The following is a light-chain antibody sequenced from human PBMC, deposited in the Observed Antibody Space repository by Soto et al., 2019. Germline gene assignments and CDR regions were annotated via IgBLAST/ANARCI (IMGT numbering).Light chain of an antibody. CDR1: QSLLHSNGYNY. J-gene: IGKJ1*01. CDR3: MQPLQSWT. V-gene: IGKV2-28*01. CDR2: LGS. Sequence: DIVMTQSPLSLPVTPGEPASISCRSSQSLLHSNGYNYLDWYLQKPGQSPQLLIYLGSNRASGVPDRFSGSGSGTDFTLKIIRVEAEDVGVYYCMQPLQSWTFRQGTKVEIK.